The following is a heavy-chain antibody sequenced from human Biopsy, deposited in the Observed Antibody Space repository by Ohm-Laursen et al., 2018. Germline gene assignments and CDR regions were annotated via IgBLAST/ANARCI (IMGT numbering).Heavy chain of an antibody. CDR3: ARAVRYRLLSDP. V-gene: IGHV1-8*01. J-gene: IGHJ5*02. CDR2: MNPISGNT. D-gene: IGHD2/OR15-2a*01. CDR1: GYTFTTYD. Sequence: VSSVKVSCNASGYTFTTYDITWVRQATGQGPEWMGWMNPISGNTGYAHKFRGRVTMTSDSSISTAYLEVSSLTFEDTAVYYCARAVRYRLLSDPWGQGTLVTVFS.